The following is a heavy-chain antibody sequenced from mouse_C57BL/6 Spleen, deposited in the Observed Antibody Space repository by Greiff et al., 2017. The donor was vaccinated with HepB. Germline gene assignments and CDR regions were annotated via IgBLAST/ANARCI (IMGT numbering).Heavy chain of an antibody. Sequence: QVQLQQSGAELVRPGASVTLSCKASGYTFTDYEMHWVKQTPVHGLEWIGAIDPETGGTAYNQKFKGKAILTADKSSSTAYMELRSLTSEDSAVYYCTRWRVVAYYDAMDYWGQGTSVTVSS. V-gene: IGHV1-15*01. CDR1: GYTFTDYE. D-gene: IGHD1-1*01. CDR3: TRWRVVAYYDAMDY. J-gene: IGHJ4*01. CDR2: IDPETGGT.